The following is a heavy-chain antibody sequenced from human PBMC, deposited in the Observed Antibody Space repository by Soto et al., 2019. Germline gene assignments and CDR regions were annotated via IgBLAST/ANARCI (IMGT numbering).Heavy chain of an antibody. D-gene: IGHD3-16*01. CDR3: ARHIVGGLQQYYYYYMDV. J-gene: IGHJ6*03. V-gene: IGHV4-59*08. Sequence: SETLSLTCTVSGGSISSYYWSWIRQPPGKGLEWIGYIYYSGSTNYNPSLKSRVTISVDTSKNQFSLKLSSVTAADTAVYYCARHIVGGLQQYYYYYMDVWGKGTTVTVSS. CDR1: GGSISSYY. CDR2: IYYSGST.